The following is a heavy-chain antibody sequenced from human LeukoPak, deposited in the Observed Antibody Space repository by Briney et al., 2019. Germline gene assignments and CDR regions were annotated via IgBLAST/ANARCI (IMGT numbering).Heavy chain of an antibody. CDR3: ASSYYYGSGSSDY. CDR1: GFTFSSYW. CDR2: INSDGSST. Sequence: PGGSLRLSCAASGFTFSSYWMHWVRQAPGKGLVWVSLINSDGSSTSYADSVKGRFTISRDNAKNTLYLQMNSLRAEDTAVYYCASSYYYGSGSSDYWGQGTLVTVSS. V-gene: IGHV3-74*01. J-gene: IGHJ4*02. D-gene: IGHD3-10*01.